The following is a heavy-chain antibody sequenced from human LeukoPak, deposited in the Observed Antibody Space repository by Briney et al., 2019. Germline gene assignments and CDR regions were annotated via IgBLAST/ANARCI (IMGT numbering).Heavy chain of an antibody. CDR2: ISAYNGNT. V-gene: IGHV1-18*01. CDR1: GYTFTSYG. D-gene: IGHD2-15*01. CDR3: ARDQIAAIGGDAFDI. Sequence: ASVKVSCKASGYTFTSYGISCVRQAPGQGLEWMGWISAYNGNTNYAQKLQGRVTMTTDTSTSTAYMELRSLRSDDTAVYYCARDQIAAIGGDAFDIWGQGTMVTVSS. J-gene: IGHJ3*02.